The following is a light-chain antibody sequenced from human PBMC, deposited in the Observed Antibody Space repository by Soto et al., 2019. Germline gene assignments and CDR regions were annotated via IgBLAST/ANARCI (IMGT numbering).Light chain of an antibody. J-gene: IGKJ5*01. Sequence: EIVMTQSPATLSLSPGERATLSCRASQSVSGNLAWYQQKPGQAPRLLMYETSRRATGIPARFSGSGSGTDFTLTISSLEPEDFAVYYCQQRHNWRDTFGQGTRLEIK. CDR2: ETS. CDR3: QQRHNWRDT. V-gene: IGKV3-11*01. CDR1: QSVSGN.